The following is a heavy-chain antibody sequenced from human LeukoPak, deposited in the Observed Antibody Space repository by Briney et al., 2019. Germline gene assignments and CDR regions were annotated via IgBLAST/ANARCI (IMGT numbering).Heavy chain of an antibody. J-gene: IGHJ4*02. CDR1: GFTFSSYS. CDR2: ISYDGSNK. CDR3: ARVLWDTAMVTSFDY. D-gene: IGHD5-18*01. Sequence: GGSLRLSCAASGFTFSSYSMHWVRQAPGKGLEWVAVISYDGSNKYYADSVKGRFTISRDYSKNTLYLQMNSLRAEDTAVYYCARVLWDTAMVTSFDYWGQGTLVTVSS. V-gene: IGHV3-30*03.